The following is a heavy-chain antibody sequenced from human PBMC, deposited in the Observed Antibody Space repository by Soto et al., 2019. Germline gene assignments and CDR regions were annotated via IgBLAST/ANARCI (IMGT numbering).Heavy chain of an antibody. Sequence: PGGSLRLSCAASGFTFSDYYMSWIRQAPGKGLEWVSYISSSGSTIYYADSVKGRFTISRDNAKNSLYLQMNSLRAEDTAVYYCARDSPYSSSWGYYFDYWGQGTLVTVSS. V-gene: IGHV3-11*01. CDR1: GFTFSDYY. J-gene: IGHJ4*02. CDR2: ISSSGSTI. D-gene: IGHD6-13*01. CDR3: ARDSPYSSSWGYYFDY.